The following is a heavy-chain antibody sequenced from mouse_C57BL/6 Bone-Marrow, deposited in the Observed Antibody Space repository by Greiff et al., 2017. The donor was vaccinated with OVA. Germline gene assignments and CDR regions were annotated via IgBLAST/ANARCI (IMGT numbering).Heavy chain of an antibody. V-gene: IGHV5-4*01. CDR3: ASSYYSSYNDY. J-gene: IGHJ2*01. CDR2: ISDGGSYT. D-gene: IGHD2-5*01. CDR1: GFTFSSYA. Sequence: EVQLVESGGGLVKPGGSLKLSCAASGFTFSSYAMSWVRQTPEKRLEWVATISDGGSYTYYPDNVKGRFTISRDNAKNNLYLQMSHLKSEDTAMYYCASSYYSSYNDYWGQGTTLTVSS.